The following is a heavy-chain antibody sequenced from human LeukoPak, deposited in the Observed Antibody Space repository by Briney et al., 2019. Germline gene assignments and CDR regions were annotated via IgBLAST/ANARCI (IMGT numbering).Heavy chain of an antibody. Sequence: PSETLSLTCTVSGGSISSSSYYWGWIRQPPGKGLEWIGSIYYSGSTYYNPSLKSRVTISVDTSKNQFSLKLSSVTAADTAVYYCARPASYTVTTYIDYWGQGTLVTVPS. CDR1: GGSISSSSYY. CDR3: ARPASYTVTTYIDY. D-gene: IGHD4-17*01. V-gene: IGHV4-39*01. CDR2: IYYSGST. J-gene: IGHJ4*02.